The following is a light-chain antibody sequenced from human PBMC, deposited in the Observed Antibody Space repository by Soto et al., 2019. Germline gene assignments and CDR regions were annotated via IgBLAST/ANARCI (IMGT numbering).Light chain of an antibody. CDR2: GAS. CDR1: QSVRTK. V-gene: IGKV3-15*01. CDR3: QQHDQGWT. J-gene: IGKJ1*01. Sequence: EMVMTQSPATLSVSLGERATLSCRASQSVRTKLVWYQQKPGQAPRLLIYGASTRATGIPARFSGSGSETEFTLTISRLQSEDFAVYYCQQHDQGWTFGQGTKVEIK.